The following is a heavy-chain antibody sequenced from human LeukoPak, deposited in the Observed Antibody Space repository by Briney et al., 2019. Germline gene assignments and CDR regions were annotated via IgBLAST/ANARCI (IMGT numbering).Heavy chain of an antibody. CDR3: ARDTSLGYCSSTSCYGVDY. Sequence: LETLSLTCTVSGGSISSSSYYWGWIRQPPGKGLEWIGSIYYSGSTYYNPSLKSRVTILVDTSKNQFSLKLSSVTAADTAVYYCARDTSLGYCSSTSCYGVDYWGQGTLVTVSS. CDR2: IYYSGST. V-gene: IGHV4-39*07. CDR1: GGSISSSSYY. D-gene: IGHD2-2*01. J-gene: IGHJ4*02.